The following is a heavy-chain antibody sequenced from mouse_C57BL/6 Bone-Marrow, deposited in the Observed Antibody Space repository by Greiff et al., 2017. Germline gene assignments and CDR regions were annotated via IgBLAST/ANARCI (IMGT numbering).Heavy chain of an antibody. J-gene: IGHJ2*01. CDR2: IDPANGKS. CDR1: GFNIKNTY. D-gene: IGHD3-2*02. CDR3: ARDSAGLY. V-gene: IGHV14-3*01. Sequence: VQLKQSVAEPVRPGASVKLSCTASGFNIKNTYMHWVKQRPEQGLEWIGRIDPANGKSKYASKFPGKATITADTTSNTAYLQLSSLTSEDTAIYYCARDSAGLYWGQGTTLTVSS.